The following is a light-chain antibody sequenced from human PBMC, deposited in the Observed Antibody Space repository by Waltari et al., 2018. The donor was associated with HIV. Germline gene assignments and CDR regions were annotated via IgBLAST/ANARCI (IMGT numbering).Light chain of an antibody. V-gene: IGLV3-21*04. CDR1: NIGAKT. Sequence: SFVLSQPPSVSVAPGETARITCEGNNIGAKTVHWYQQKPGQAPLMIIYYNSDRPSGIPGRFSASNSGNTATLTLTRVEAGDEADYYCQVSDSRGDSRVFGGGTKLTVL. J-gene: IGLJ3*02. CDR2: YNS. CDR3: QVSDSRGDSRV.